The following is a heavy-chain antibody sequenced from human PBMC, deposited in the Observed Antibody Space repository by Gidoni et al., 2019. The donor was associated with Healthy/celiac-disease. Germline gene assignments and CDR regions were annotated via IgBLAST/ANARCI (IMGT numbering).Heavy chain of an antibody. CDR2: NIPILIIA. D-gene: IGHD5-12*01. CDR1: GGTFSSSA. V-gene: IGHV1-69*04. Sequence: QVQLLQSGAAVKKPGSSVKVSCKASGGTFSSSAISRVGQAPGQGLGWRGRNIPILIIANDAQKFQGRITITADKSPSTSYMELSSLGSADTALYYCAYVEMAKIPNTKFKAYYFDFWGQGTPVTVSS. CDR3: AYVEMAKIPNTKFKAYYFDF. J-gene: IGHJ4*02.